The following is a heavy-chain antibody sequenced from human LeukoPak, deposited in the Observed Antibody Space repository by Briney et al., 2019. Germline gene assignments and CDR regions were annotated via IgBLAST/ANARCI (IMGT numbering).Heavy chain of an antibody. CDR2: IRYDGSNK. CDR1: GFTFSIYG. D-gene: IGHD3-10*01. V-gene: IGHV3-30*02. Sequence: GGSLRLSCAASGFTFSIYGMHWVRQAPGKGLEGVAFIRYDGSNKYYADSVKGRFTISRDNAKNSLYLQMNSLRAEDTAVYYCARVLSGSGSYYNENRRKLAPFDYWGQGTLVTVSS. CDR3: ARVLSGSGSYYNENRRKLAPFDY. J-gene: IGHJ4*02.